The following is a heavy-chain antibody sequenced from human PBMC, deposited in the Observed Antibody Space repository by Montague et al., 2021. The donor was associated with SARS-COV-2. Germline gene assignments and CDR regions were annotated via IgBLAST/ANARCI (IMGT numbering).Heavy chain of an antibody. V-gene: IGHV4-39*07. D-gene: IGHD6-13*01. CDR1: DDSSSSSIYY. Sequence: SETLSLTCTVSDDSSSSSIYYWCWVRQPPGKGLEWIGTISYSGSTYHNPSLHSRVAISVDTSKKRFSLRLTSVTAADTAVYFCARDHYHSSWFKYWGPGTLVTVSS. CDR2: ISYSGST. CDR3: ARDHYHSSWFKY. J-gene: IGHJ4*02.